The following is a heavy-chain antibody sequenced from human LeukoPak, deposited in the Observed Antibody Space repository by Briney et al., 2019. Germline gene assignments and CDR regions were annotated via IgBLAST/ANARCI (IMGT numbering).Heavy chain of an antibody. CDR2: AYRDGDT. Sequence: PGGSLRLSCVASGFSVSSYGMSWVRQAPGKAPEWVSVAYRDGDTHYADYARGRFIFSRDNSKNTLYLQMTNLRVEDTAVYHCVRDRAEGRAWVEFDPWGQGTVVTVSS. CDR1: GFSVSSYG. J-gene: IGHJ5*02. CDR3: VRDRAEGRAWVEFDP. V-gene: IGHV3-66*02.